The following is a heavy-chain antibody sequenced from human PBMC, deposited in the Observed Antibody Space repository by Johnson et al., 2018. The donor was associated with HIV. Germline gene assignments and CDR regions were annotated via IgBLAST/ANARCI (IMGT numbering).Heavy chain of an antibody. CDR2: K. CDR3: ARAMYTSCWSYDAFDI. J-gene: IGHJ3*02. Sequence: KYYVDSVKGRFTISRDNAKNSLYLQMNSLRAEDTAVYYCARAMYTSCWSYDAFDIWGQGTKVTVSS. D-gene: IGHD6-19*01. V-gene: IGHV3-7*01.